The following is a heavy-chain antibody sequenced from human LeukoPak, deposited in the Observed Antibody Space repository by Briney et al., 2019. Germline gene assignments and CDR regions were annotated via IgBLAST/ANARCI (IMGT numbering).Heavy chain of an antibody. D-gene: IGHD4-17*01. Sequence: PSETLSLTCAVYGGSFSSYYWSWIRQPAGKGLEWIGRIYTSGSTNYNPSLKSRVTMSVDTSKNQFSLKLSSVTAADTAVYYCARERSYGDYETLDYWGQGTLVTVSS. CDR3: ARERSYGDYETLDY. CDR2: IYTSGST. V-gene: IGHV4-4*07. CDR1: GGSFSSYY. J-gene: IGHJ4*02.